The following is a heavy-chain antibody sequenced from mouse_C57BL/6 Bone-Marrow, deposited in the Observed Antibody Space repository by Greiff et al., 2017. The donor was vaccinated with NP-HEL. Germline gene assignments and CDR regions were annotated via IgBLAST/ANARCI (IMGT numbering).Heavy chain of an antibody. CDR1: GYTFTSYW. V-gene: IGHV1-59*01. CDR2: IDPSDSYT. D-gene: IGHD2-2*01. Sequence: QVQLQQPGAELVRPGTSVKLSCKASGYTFTSYWMHWVKQRPGQGLEWIRVIDPSDSYTNYNQKFKGKATLTVDTSSSTAYMQLSSLTSEDSAVYYCAREGLPSYWYFDVWGTGTTVTVSS. CDR3: AREGLPSYWYFDV. J-gene: IGHJ1*03.